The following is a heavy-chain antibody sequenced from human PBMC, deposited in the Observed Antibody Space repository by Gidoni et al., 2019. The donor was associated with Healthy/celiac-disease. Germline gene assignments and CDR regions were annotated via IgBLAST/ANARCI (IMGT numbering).Heavy chain of an antibody. CDR2: ISSISSTI. CDR1: GFTFSSYR. D-gene: IGHD6-13*01. CDR3: ARDRGGYSSSWYSGYYYYMDV. Sequence: EVQLVESGGGLVQPGGSLRLSCAASGFTFSSYRMNWVRQAPGKGLEWVSYISSISSTIYYADSVKGRFTISRDNAKNSLYLQMNSLRDEDTAVYYCARDRGGYSSSWYSGYYYYMDVWGKGTAVTVSS. J-gene: IGHJ6*03. V-gene: IGHV3-48*02.